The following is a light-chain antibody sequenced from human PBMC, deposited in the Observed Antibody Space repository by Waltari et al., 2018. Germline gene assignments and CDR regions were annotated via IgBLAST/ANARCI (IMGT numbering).Light chain of an antibody. J-gene: IGKJ5*01. CDR1: QSVSSN. V-gene: IGKV3-15*01. CDR3: QQYDNWPIT. Sequence: EIVMTQFPATLSVSPGERATLSCRASQSVSSNLALYQQKPGQAPRHLIYGASPRATGFPARFSASGSGTEFTLTISSLQSEDFAVYYCQQYDNWPITFGQGTRLEIK. CDR2: GAS.